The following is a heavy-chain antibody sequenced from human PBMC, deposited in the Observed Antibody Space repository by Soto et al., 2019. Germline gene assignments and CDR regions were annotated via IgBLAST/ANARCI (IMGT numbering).Heavy chain of an antibody. J-gene: IGHJ3*01. CDR2: IYYSGNT. D-gene: IGHD2-21*02. CDR3: ARATRDALTYLFDV. V-gene: IGHV4-31*03. Sequence: QVQLQESGPGLVKPSQTLSLTCTVSGGSISSGIYYWSWIRQHPGKGLEWIGYIYYSGNTYYNPSLKSRVTISQDTSKNQFSLNLNSVTAADTAVYYCARATRDALTYLFDVWGQGTMVTVSS. CDR1: GGSISSGIYY.